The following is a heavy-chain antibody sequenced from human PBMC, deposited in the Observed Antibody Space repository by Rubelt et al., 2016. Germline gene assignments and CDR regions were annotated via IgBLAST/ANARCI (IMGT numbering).Heavy chain of an antibody. CDR2: ISGSGGST. Sequence: GKGLEWVSAISGSGGSTYYADSVKGRFSISGDNSKNTLYLQMNSLRAEDTAVYYCAYYYYGMDVWGQGTTVTVSS. J-gene: IGHJ6*02. CDR3: AYYYYGMDV. V-gene: IGHV3-23*01.